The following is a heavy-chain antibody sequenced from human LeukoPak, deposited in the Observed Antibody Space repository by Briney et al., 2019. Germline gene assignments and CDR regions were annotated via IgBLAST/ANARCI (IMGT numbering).Heavy chain of an antibody. CDR1: GGSFSGYY. J-gene: IGHJ4*02. CDR3: ARIGHEDYYFDY. CDR2: INHSGST. V-gene: IGHV4-34*01. Sequence: SETLSLTCAVYGGSFSGYYWSWIRQPPGKGLEWIGEINHSGSTNYNPSLKSRVTISVDTSKNQFSLKLSSVTAADTAVYYCARIGHEDYYFDYWGQGTLVTVSS.